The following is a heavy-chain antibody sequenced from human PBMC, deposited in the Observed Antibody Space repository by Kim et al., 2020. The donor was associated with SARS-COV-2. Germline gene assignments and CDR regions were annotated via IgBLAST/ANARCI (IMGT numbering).Heavy chain of an antibody. CDR3: ARRSPLGAGPYINYYYYGMDV. V-gene: IGHV3-7*01. J-gene: IGHJ6*02. D-gene: IGHD3-10*01. Sequence: GGSLRLSCAASGFTFSSYWMSWVRQAPGKGLEWVANIKQDGSEKYYVDSVKGRFTISRDNAKNSLYLQMNSLRAEDTAVYYCARRSPLGAGPYINYYYYGMDVWGQGTTVTVSS. CDR1: GFTFSSYW. CDR2: IKQDGSEK.